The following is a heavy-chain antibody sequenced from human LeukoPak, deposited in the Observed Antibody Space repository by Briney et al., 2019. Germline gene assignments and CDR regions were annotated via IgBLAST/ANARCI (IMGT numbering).Heavy chain of an antibody. Sequence: SVKVSCKASVGTFSSYAISWVRQAPGQGLEWMGRIIPILGIANYAQKFQGRVTITADKSTSTAYMELSSLRSEDTAVYYCARDKGDGYNSRLFDYWGQGTLVTVSS. V-gene: IGHV1-69*04. CDR1: VGTFSSYA. D-gene: IGHD5-24*01. J-gene: IGHJ4*02. CDR3: ARDKGDGYNSRLFDY. CDR2: IIPILGIA.